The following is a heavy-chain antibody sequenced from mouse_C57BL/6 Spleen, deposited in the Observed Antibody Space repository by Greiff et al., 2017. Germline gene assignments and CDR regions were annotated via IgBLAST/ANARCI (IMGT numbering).Heavy chain of an antibody. J-gene: IGHJ4*01. D-gene: IGHD2-1*01. CDR2: IYPRDGST. Sequence: QVQLQQSDAELVKPGASVKISCKVSGYTFTDHTIPWMKQRPEQGLEWIGYIYPRDGSTKYNEKLKGKATLPADKSSSTAYMQLNSLTSEDSAVYFWARGGGPYGNYGAMDYWGQGTSVTVSS. CDR1: GYTFTDHT. CDR3: ARGGGPYGNYGAMDY. V-gene: IGHV1-78*01.